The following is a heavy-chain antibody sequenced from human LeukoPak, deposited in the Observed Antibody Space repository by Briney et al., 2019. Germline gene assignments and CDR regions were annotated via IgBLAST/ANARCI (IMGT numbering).Heavy chain of an antibody. J-gene: IGHJ3*02. V-gene: IGHV3-48*01. CDR2: ISSSSSTI. CDR3: AKDQTAGLWFGPAFDI. Sequence: GGSLRLSCAASGFTFSSYSMNWVRRAPGKGLEWVSYISSSSSTIYYADSVKGRFTISRDNAKNSLYLQMNSLRAEDTAVYYCAKDQTAGLWFGPAFDIWGQGTMVTVSS. CDR1: GFTFSSYS. D-gene: IGHD3-10*01.